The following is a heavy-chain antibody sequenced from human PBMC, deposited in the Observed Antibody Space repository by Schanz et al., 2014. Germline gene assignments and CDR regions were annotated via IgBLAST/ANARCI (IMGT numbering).Heavy chain of an antibody. CDR2: ISNDGSIK. V-gene: IGHV3-30-3*01. D-gene: IGHD3-9*01. J-gene: IGHJ4*02. CDR3: ARDSRPNYDFLTAYYSIDY. CDR1: GFTFISYA. Sequence: QVQLLQFGGGWVQPGRPLGLSLAASGFTFISYAMHWVRQAPGKGLEWVALISNDGSIKYSADSVEGRFTISRDNSRNTLYLQMNSLRTEDTAVYYCARDSRPNYDFLTAYYSIDYWGQGTLVTVSS.